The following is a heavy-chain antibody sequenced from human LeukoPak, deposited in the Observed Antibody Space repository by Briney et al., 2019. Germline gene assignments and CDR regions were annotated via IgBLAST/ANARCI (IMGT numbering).Heavy chain of an antibody. Sequence: PSETLSLTCTVSGGSISSYYWSWIRQPAGKGLEWIGRIYTSGSTNYNPSLKSRVTMSVDTSKNQFSLKLSSVTAADTAVYYCARDLNVPVAPPFDYWGQGTLVTVSS. D-gene: IGHD6-19*01. CDR1: GGSISSYY. CDR2: IYTSGST. J-gene: IGHJ4*02. CDR3: ARDLNVPVAPPFDY. V-gene: IGHV4-4*07.